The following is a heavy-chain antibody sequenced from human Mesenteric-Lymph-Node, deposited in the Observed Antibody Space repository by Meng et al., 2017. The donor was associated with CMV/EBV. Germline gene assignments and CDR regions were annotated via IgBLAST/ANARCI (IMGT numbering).Heavy chain of an antibody. CDR2: IYYSGST. V-gene: IGHV4-39*07. CDR3: ARDGDYYYSSGYNPFDY. J-gene: IGHJ4*02. D-gene: IGHD3-22*01. CDR1: GGSISSSSYY. Sequence: QLQLQESGPGLVKPSETLSLTCTVSGGSISSSSYYWGWIRQPPGKGLEWIGSIYYSGSTYYNPSLKSRVTISVDTSKNQFSLKLSSVTAADTAVYYCARDGDYYYSSGYNPFDYWGQGTLVTVSS.